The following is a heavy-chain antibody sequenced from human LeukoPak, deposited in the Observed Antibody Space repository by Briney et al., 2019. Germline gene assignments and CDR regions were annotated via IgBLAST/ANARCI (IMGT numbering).Heavy chain of an antibody. D-gene: IGHD5-12*01. CDR3: ASKGGYDHH. CDR2: VNQDGGAK. V-gene: IGHV3-7*01. CDR1: GLTFSSHW. Sequence: GGSLRLSCVTSGLTFSSHWMFWVRQAPGKGLEWVANVNQDGGAKFYVDSVKGRFTISRDNAKNSLYLQMTSLRVEDTAVYFCASKGGYDHHWGQGTLVTVSS. J-gene: IGHJ4*02.